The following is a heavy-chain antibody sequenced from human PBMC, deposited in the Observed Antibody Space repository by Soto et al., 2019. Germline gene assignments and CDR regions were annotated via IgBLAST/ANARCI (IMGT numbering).Heavy chain of an antibody. D-gene: IGHD3-22*01. V-gene: IGHV5-51*01. CDR3: ARPLSTYYYHNSGYYSGH. J-gene: IGHJ1*01. CDR1: GYSFTSYW. CDR2: IYPGDSGT. Sequence: PGESLKISCKGSGYSFTSYWIGWVRQMPGKGMEGMGIIYPGDSGTRYSPSFQGQVTFSADKSISTAYLQWSSLKASDSAMYYCARPLSTYYYHNSGYYSGHWGQATLVTVSS.